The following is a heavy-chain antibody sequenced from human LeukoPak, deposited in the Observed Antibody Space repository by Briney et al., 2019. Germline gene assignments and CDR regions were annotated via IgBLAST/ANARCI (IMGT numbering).Heavy chain of an antibody. Sequence: GASLKVSCKASGYTFTGYYMHWVRQAPGQGLEWMGWINPNSGGTNYAQKFQGWVTMTRDTSISTAYMELRRLRSDDTAVYYCARDSYGSGSYYGYWGQGTLVTVSS. D-gene: IGHD3-10*01. J-gene: IGHJ4*02. CDR3: ARDSYGSGSYYGY. CDR1: GYTFTGYY. V-gene: IGHV1-2*04. CDR2: INPNSGGT.